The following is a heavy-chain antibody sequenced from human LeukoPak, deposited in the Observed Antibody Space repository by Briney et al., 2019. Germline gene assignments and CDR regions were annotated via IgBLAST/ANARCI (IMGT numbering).Heavy chain of an antibody. Sequence: GGSLRLSCAASGFTFSTYGMHWVRQAPGKGLGWVANINQDGSEKYYVDSVKGRFTISRDNAKNSLYPQMNSLRAEDTAVYYCARGRWGGDYWGQGTLVTVSS. CDR3: ARGRWGGDY. D-gene: IGHD3-16*01. CDR1: GFTFSTYG. V-gene: IGHV3-7*01. CDR2: INQDGSEK. J-gene: IGHJ4*02.